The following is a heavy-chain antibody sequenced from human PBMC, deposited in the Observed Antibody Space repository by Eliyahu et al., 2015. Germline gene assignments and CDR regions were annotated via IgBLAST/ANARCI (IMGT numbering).Heavy chain of an antibody. CDR2: FYPGSLDT. D-gene: IGHD6-13*01. V-gene: IGHV5-51*01. CDR1: GYSFTSYW. J-gene: IGHJ4*02. Sequence: EVQLVQSGAEIKKPGXSLKISCKGSGYSFTSYWIGWVRQXPGKGLEWMGIFYPGSLDTKYSPSFQGQVTISADNSISTAYLQWNSLKASDTAIYYCVRHAATSSWNYFDYWGQGALVTVSS. CDR3: VRHAATSSWNYFDY.